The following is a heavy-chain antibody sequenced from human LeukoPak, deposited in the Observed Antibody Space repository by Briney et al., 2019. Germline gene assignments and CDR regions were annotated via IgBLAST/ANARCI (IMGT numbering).Heavy chain of an antibody. D-gene: IGHD6-13*01. CDR3: ARIASHSSSWYDGGY. Sequence: GGSLRLSCAASGFTLSSYWMHWVRQAPGKGLVWVSQINSDGSSTSYADSVKGRFTISRDNAKNTLYLQMNSLRAEDTGVYYCARIASHSSSWYDGGYWGQGTLVTVSS. J-gene: IGHJ4*02. CDR2: INSDGSST. V-gene: IGHV3-74*01. CDR1: GFTLSSYW.